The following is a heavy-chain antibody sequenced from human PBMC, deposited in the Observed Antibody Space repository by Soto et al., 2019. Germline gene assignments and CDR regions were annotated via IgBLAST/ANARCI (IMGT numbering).Heavy chain of an antibody. V-gene: IGHV1-3*01. CDR1: GYTCTSYA. D-gene: IGHD5-18*01. Sequence: ASVKVSCKASGYTCTSYAMHWVRQAPGQRLEWMGWINAGNGNTKYSQKFQGRVTITRDTSASTAYMELSSLRSEDTAVYYCARATQTWIQLWLNYLGPGTLLTVSS. J-gene: IGHJ4*02. CDR2: INAGNGNT. CDR3: ARATQTWIQLWLNY.